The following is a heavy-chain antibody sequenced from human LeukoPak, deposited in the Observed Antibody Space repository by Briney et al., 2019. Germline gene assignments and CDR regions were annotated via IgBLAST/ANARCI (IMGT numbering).Heavy chain of an antibody. CDR1: GFTFDDYA. J-gene: IGHJ4*02. CDR2: ISWNSGSI. D-gene: IGHD3-16*02. Sequence: PGGSLRLSCAASGFTFDDYAMHWVRHAPGKGLEWVSGISWNSGSIGYADSVKGRFTISRDNAKNSLYLQMNSLRAEDTALYYCAKGSTITFGGVIADWGQGTLVTVSS. V-gene: IGHV3-9*01. CDR3: AKGSTITFGGVIAD.